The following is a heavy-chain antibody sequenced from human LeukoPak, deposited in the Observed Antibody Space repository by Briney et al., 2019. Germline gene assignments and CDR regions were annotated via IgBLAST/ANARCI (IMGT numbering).Heavy chain of an antibody. Sequence: SVKVSCKASGGTFSSYAISWVRQAPGQGLEWMGRIIPIFGTANYAQKFQGRVTITTDESTSTAYMELSSLRSEDTAVYYCASYKCSGGSCYLDYWGQGTLVTVSS. J-gene: IGHJ4*02. V-gene: IGHV1-69*05. CDR3: ASYKCSGGSCYLDY. CDR1: GGTFSSYA. CDR2: IIPIFGTA. D-gene: IGHD2-15*01.